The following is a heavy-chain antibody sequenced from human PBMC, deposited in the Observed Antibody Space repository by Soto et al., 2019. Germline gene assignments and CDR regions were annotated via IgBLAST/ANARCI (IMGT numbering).Heavy chain of an antibody. CDR3: ASGQLVPHGFDY. Sequence: ASVKVSCKACGYTFTSYAMHWVRQAPGQRLEWMGWINAGNGNTKYSQQFQGRVTITRDTSASTAYMELSSLRSEDTAVYYCASGQLVPHGFDYLGQGTLVTVS. D-gene: IGHD6-13*01. CDR2: INAGNGNT. CDR1: GYTFTSYA. V-gene: IGHV1-3*01. J-gene: IGHJ4*02.